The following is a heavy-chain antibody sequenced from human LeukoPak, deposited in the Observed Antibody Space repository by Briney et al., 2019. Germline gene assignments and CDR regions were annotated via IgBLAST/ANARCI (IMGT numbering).Heavy chain of an antibody. D-gene: IGHD3-10*01. CDR3: AKVGGPGSYYNSHFHY. CDR2: ISSSGSTI. J-gene: IGHJ4*02. CDR1: GFTFSSYE. V-gene: IGHV3-48*03. Sequence: GGSLRLSCAASGFTFSSYEMNWVRQAPGKGLEWVSYISSSGSTIYYADSVKGRFTISRDNTKSFLYLQMNSLRADDTALYYCAKVGGPGSYYNSHFHYWGQGTLVTVSS.